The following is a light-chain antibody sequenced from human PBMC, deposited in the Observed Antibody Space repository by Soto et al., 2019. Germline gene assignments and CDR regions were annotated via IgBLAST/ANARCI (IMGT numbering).Light chain of an antibody. J-gene: IGKJ1*01. CDR1: RSVGSSY. Sequence: EVVLTQSRGTLSLSPGEIATLSCMASRSVGSSYLAWYQQKPGQAPRLLIYDASNRATGIPARFSGSGSGTDFTLTISRLEPEDFAVYYCQQYGSSSWTFGQGTKVDIK. V-gene: IGKV3-20*01. CDR2: DAS. CDR3: QQYGSSSWT.